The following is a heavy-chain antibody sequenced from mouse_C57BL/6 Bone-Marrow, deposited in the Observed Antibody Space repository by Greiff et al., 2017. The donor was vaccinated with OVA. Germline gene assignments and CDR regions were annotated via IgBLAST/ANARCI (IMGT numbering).Heavy chain of an antibody. D-gene: IGHD1-1*01. CDR3: ARIPYYYGSLHWYFDV. J-gene: IGHJ1*03. Sequence: VKLLESGAELARPGASVKLSCKASGYTFTSYGISWVKQRTGQGLEWIGEIYPRSGNTYYNEKFKGKATLTADKSSSTAYMELRSLTSEDSAVYFCARIPYYYGSLHWYFDVWGTGTTVTVSS. V-gene: IGHV1-81*01. CDR1: GYTFTSYG. CDR2: IYPRSGNT.